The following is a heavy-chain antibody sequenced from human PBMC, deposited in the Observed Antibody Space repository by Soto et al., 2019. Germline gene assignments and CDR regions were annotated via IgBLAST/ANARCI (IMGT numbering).Heavy chain of an antibody. CDR1: GYSFTSYW. CDR2: IYPGDSDT. J-gene: IGHJ3*02. V-gene: IGHV5-51*01. CDR3: ARPTYSGYDYSAFDI. Sequence: GESLKISCKGSGYSFTSYWIGWVRQMPGKGLEWMGIIYPGDSDTRYSPSFQGQVTISADKSISTAYLQWSSLKASDTAMYYCARPTYSGYDYSAFDIWGQGTMVTVSS. D-gene: IGHD5-12*01.